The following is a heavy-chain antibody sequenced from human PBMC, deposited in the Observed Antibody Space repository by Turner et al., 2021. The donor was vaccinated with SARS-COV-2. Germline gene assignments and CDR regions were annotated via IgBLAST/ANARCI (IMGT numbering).Heavy chain of an antibody. CDR1: GYPLTELS. Sequence: QVQLVQSGAEVKKPGASGKVPCQISGYPLTELSMYWVRQAPGKGLEWMGGFDPEDGETIYAQNVQGRVTMTEDTSTDTAYMELSSLRSEDTAVYFCATGYQLRVNWFDPWGQGTLVTVSS. J-gene: IGHJ5*02. V-gene: IGHV1-24*01. CDR2: FDPEDGET. D-gene: IGHD2-2*01. CDR3: ATGYQLRVNWFDP.